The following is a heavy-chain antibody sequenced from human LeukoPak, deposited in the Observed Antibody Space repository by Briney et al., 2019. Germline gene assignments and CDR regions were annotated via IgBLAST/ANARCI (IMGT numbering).Heavy chain of an antibody. V-gene: IGHV4-34*01. D-gene: IGHD4/OR15-4a*01. CDR3: ARTLTSQHPQGDWFDP. CDR2: INHSGST. Sequence: SETLSLTCAVYGGSFSGYYWSWIRQPPGKGLEWIGEINHSGSTNYNPSLKSRVTISVDTSKNQFSLKLSSVTAADTAVYYCARTLTSQHPQGDWFDPWGQGTLVTVSS. CDR1: GGSFSGYY. J-gene: IGHJ5*02.